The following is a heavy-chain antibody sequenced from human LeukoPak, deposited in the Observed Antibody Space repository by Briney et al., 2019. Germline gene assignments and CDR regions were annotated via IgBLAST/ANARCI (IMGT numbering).Heavy chain of an antibody. CDR3: ARDSSGYYSGMDV. CDR1: GFTFSSYW. J-gene: IGHJ6*02. CDR2: IKQDGSEK. V-gene: IGHV3-7*01. Sequence: GGSLRLSCAASGFTFSSYWMSWVRQAPGKGLEWVANIKQDGSEKYYVDSVKGRFTISRDNVKNSLYLQMNSLRAEDTAVYYCARDSSGYYSGMDVWGQGTTVTVSS. D-gene: IGHD3-3*01.